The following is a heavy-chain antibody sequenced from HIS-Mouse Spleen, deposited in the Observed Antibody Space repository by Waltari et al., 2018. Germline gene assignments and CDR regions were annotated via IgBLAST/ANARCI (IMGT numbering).Heavy chain of an antibody. D-gene: IGHD3-3*01. Sequence: QVQLQESGPGLVKPSETLSLTCTVPGGAISSYYWSWIRQPPGKGLEWIGYIYYSGSTNYNPSLKSRVTISVDTSKNQFSLKLSSVTAADTAVYYCARGWFWSGYLDYWGQGTLVTVSS. CDR2: IYYSGST. CDR3: ARGWFWSGYLDY. V-gene: IGHV4-59*01. CDR1: GGAISSYY. J-gene: IGHJ4*02.